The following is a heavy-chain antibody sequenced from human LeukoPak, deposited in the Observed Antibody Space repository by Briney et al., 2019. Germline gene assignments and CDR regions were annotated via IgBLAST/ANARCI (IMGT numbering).Heavy chain of an antibody. CDR1: GGSISSSSYY. CDR3: ARDVPAGGLNWFDP. D-gene: IGHD6-13*01. V-gene: IGHV4-39*07. J-gene: IGHJ5*02. CDR2: IYYSGST. Sequence: PSEALSLTCTVSGGSISSSSYYWGWVRQPPGKGLEWIGSIYYSGSTYYNPSLKSRVTISIDTSKNQFSLKLSSVTAADTAVYYCARDVPAGGLNWFDPWGQGTLVTVSS.